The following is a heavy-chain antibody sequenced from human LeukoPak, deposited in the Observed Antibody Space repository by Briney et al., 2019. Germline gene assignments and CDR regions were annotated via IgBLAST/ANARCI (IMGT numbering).Heavy chain of an antibody. V-gene: IGHV3-48*04. CDR2: ISSGSITI. D-gene: IGHD2-2*01. J-gene: IGHJ4*02. CDR3: ARDVGSSTSCAKY. CDR1: GFTFSTYS. Sequence: PGGSLRLSCAASGFTFSTYSMNWVRQAPGKGLEWVSYISSGSITIYYADSVKGRFTISRDNAKNSLYLQMNSLRAEDTAVYYCARDVGSSTSCAKYWGQGTLVTVSS.